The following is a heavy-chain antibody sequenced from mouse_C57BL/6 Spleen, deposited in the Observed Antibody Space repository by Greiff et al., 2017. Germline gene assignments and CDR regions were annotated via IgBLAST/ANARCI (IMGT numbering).Heavy chain of an antibody. Sequence: VQLQQSGAELAKPGASVKLSCKASGYTFTSYWMHWVKQRPGQGLAWIGYINPSSGYTKYNQKFKDQATLTADKSSSTAYMQLSSLTYEDSAVYYCAREKNYVNYAGFAYWGQGTLVTVSA. D-gene: IGHD2-1*01. CDR1: GYTFTSYW. CDR2: INPSSGYT. CDR3: AREKNYVNYAGFAY. V-gene: IGHV1-7*01. J-gene: IGHJ3*01.